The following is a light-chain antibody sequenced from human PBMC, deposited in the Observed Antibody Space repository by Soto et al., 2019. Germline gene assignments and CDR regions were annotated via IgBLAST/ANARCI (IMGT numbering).Light chain of an antibody. V-gene: IGLV1-40*01. Sequence: QSVLTQPPSVSGAPGQRVTISCTWISSNIGAGYDVHWYQQLPGTAPKLLIYGNNNRPSGVPDRFSGSKSGTSASLAVTGLQAEDEADYYCQSYATGLSVLYVFGTGTKVTVL. J-gene: IGLJ1*01. CDR3: QSYATGLSVLYV. CDR1: SSNIGAGYD. CDR2: GNN.